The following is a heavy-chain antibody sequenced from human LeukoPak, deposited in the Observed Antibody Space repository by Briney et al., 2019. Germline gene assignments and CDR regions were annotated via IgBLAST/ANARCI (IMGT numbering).Heavy chain of an antibody. D-gene: IGHD3-10*01. J-gene: IGHJ2*01. Sequence: SETLSLTCAVSGASISSSLSFWGWIRQPPGKGLEWIGTLHFSGSTFYNPSLKSRVTISADTSNNLFSLKVRSVTAAGTAVYYCAGRSIGDWYFDLWGRGTLVSVSS. CDR2: LHFSGST. V-gene: IGHV4-39*07. CDR1: GASISSSLSF. CDR3: AGRSIGDWYFDL.